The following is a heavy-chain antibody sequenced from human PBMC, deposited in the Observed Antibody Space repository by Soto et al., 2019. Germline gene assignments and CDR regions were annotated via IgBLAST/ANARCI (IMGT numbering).Heavy chain of an antibody. CDR3: KQKTAYEITARSQHSAERSSDL. D-gene: IGHD3-3*02. CDR1: RFTFYNYC. V-gene: IGHV3-23*01. CDR2: MSGSGGNT. J-gene: IGHJ2*01. Sequence: SMRISIFSSRFTFYNYCITLVRQHPGNGLEWVSAMSGSGGNTYYAEYVKGRFTISRDNSKNTLYLQMNSLRAEETAIFFFKQKTAYEITARSQHSAERSSDL.